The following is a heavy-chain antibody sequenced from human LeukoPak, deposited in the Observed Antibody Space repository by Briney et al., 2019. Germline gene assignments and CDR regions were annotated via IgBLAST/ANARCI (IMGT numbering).Heavy chain of an antibody. CDR3: AGVISTISALG. CDR1: GFTFSGYW. CDR2: INSDGSST. D-gene: IGHD3-16*02. Sequence: GGSLRLSCAASGFTFSGYWMYWVRQAPGKGLVWVSRINSDGSSTIYADSVKGRFAISRDNAKNTLYLQMNSLRAEDTAVYYCAGVISTISALGWGQGTLVTVSS. V-gene: IGHV3-74*01. J-gene: IGHJ4*02.